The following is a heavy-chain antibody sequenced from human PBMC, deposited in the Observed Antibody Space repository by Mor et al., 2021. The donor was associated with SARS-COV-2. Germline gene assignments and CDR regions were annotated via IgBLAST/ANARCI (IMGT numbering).Heavy chain of an antibody. D-gene: IGHD1-7*01. J-gene: IGHJ4*02. CDR3: ARDPTIGELDYFDY. Sequence: SRVTMSVDTSKNQFSLKLSSVTAADTAIYYCARDPTIGELDYFDYWGQGTLVTVSS. V-gene: IGHV4-4*06.